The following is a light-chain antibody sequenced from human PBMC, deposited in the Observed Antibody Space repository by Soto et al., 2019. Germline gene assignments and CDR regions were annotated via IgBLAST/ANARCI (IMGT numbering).Light chain of an antibody. V-gene: IGLV2-14*01. J-gene: IGLJ1*01. CDR2: EVS. CDR3: STSHV. Sequence: QSALTPPASVSGSPGQSITISCTGSDISGYNYVSWYQQYPGKAPKLMIYEVSNRPSGVSHRFSGSKSGNTASLTISGLQAEDEADYYCSTSHVFATGTKLTVL. CDR1: DISGYNY.